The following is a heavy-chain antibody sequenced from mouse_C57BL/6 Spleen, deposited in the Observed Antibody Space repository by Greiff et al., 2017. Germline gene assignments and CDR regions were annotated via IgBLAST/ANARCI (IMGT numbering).Heavy chain of an antibody. CDR1: GYTFTSYG. CDR2: IYPRSGNT. J-gene: IGHJ4*01. Sequence: VQLVESGAELARPGASVKLSCKASGYTFTSYGISWVKQRTGQGLEWIGEIYPRSGNTYYNEKFKGKATLTADKSSSTAYMELRSLTSEDSAVYFCARSGPYYYGSSNPYYYAMDYWGQGTSVTVSS. D-gene: IGHD1-1*01. CDR3: ARSGPYYYGSSNPYYYAMDY. V-gene: IGHV1-81*01.